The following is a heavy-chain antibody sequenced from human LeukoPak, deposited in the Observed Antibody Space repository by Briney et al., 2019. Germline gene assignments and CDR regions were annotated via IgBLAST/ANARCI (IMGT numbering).Heavy chain of an antibody. CDR1: GFTFSSYS. V-gene: IGHV3-21*01. D-gene: IGHD6-13*01. CDR3: ASLSAAGTSIHFQH. Sequence: GGSLRLSCAASGFTFSSYSMNWVRQAPGKGLEWVSSISSSSSYIYYADSVKGRFPISRDNAKHLLYLQMNSLRAEDTAVYYCASLSAAGTSIHFQHWGQGTLVTVSS. J-gene: IGHJ1*01. CDR2: ISSSSSYI.